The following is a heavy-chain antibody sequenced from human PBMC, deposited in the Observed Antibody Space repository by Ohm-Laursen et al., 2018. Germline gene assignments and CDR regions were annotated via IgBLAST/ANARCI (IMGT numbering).Heavy chain of an antibody. D-gene: IGHD6-19*01. J-gene: IGHJ4*02. CDR3: ARDPYSSGWSKADY. Sequence: GASVKVSCKASGYTFTDYYMHWVRQAPGQGLEWMGWINPNSGGTNYAQKFQGRVTMTRDTSISTAYMELSRLRSDDTAVYYCARDPYSSGWSKADYWGQGTLVTVSS. CDR2: INPNSGGT. CDR1: GYTFTDYY. V-gene: IGHV1-2*02.